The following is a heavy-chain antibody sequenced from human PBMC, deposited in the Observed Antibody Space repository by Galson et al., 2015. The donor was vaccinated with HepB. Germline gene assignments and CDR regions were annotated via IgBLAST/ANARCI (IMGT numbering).Heavy chain of an antibody. CDR1: GDSVSSNSAV. CDR3: AYGVDV. V-gene: IGHV6-1*01. CDR2: TYYRSKWYK. J-gene: IGHJ6*02. Sequence: CAISGDSVSSNSAVWNWIRQSPSRGLEWLGRTYYRSKWYKDYTLFVKSRITINADTSGNQISLQLNSMTPEDTAVYYCAYGVDVWGQGTTVTVSS.